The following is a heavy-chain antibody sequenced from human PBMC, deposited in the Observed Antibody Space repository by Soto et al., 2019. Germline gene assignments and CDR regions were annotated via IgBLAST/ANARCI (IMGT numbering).Heavy chain of an antibody. CDR2: IYYSGTT. CDR3: AHTIPPRIFDY. V-gene: IGHV4-28*01. D-gene: IGHD3-9*01. Sequence: SETLSLTCAVSGYSISSSNWWGWIRQPPGKGLEWIGYIYYSGTTYYNPSLKSRVTMSVDTSKNQVVLTMTNMDPVDTATYYCAHTIPPRIFDYWGQGTLVTVSS. J-gene: IGHJ4*02. CDR1: GYSISSSNW.